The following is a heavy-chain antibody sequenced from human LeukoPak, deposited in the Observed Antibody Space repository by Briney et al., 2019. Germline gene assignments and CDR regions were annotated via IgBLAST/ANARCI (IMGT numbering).Heavy chain of an antibody. V-gene: IGHV1-18*01. J-gene: IGHJ3*02. Sequence: ASVKVSCKASGYTFTSYGISWVRQAPGQGLEWMGWISAYNGNTDYAQELQGRVTMTTDTSTSTAYMELRSLRSDDTAVYYCARDLRDIVVVPAARKYTFRGLGAFDIWGQGTMVTVSS. CDR1: GYTFTSYG. CDR3: ARDLRDIVVVPAARKYTFRGLGAFDI. D-gene: IGHD2-2*01. CDR2: ISAYNGNT.